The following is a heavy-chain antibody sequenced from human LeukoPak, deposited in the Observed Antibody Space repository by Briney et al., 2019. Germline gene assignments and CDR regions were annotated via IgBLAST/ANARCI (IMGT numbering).Heavy chain of an antibody. CDR1: RVTPGKAW. CDR2: IKSKTDGGTT. Sequence: GSPRLSCAPSRVTPGKAWTSSARSAPANGLEWGGRIKSKTDGGTTDYTARVKGRFTLSRDDSKNTLYLQMTGLKTEDTAMYYCTTAVYSSGWFYFDCWGQGTLVTVSS. D-gene: IGHD6-19*01. CDR3: TTAVYSSGWFYFDC. V-gene: IGHV3-15*01. J-gene: IGHJ4*02.